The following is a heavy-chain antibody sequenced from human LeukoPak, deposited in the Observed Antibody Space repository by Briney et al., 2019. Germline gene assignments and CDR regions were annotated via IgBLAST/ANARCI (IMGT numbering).Heavy chain of an antibody. J-gene: IGHJ4*02. Sequence: PSETLSLTCAVYGGSFSGYYWSWIRQPPGKGLEWVGEINHSGSTNYNPSLKSRVTISVDTSKNQFSLKLSSVTAADTAVYYCARRSLGKYHFDYWGQGTLVTVSS. CDR1: GGSFSGYY. V-gene: IGHV4-34*01. CDR3: ARRSLGKYHFDY. CDR2: INHSGST. D-gene: IGHD3-16*01.